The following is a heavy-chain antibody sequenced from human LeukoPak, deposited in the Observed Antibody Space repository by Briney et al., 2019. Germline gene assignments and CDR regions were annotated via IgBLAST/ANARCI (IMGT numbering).Heavy chain of an antibody. CDR3: ASGRGLPPPFDY. J-gene: IGHJ4*02. CDR1: GGSISSYY. V-gene: IGHV4-59*01. Sequence: SETLSLTCTVSGGSISSYYWSWIRQPPGKGLEWIGYIYYSGSTNYNPSLKSRVTISVDTSRNQFSLKLSSVTAADTAVYYCASGRGLPPPFDYWGQGTLVTVSS. D-gene: IGHD3-10*01. CDR2: IYYSGST.